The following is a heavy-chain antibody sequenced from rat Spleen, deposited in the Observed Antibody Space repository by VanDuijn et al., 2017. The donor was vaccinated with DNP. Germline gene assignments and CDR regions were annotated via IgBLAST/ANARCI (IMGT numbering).Heavy chain of an antibody. V-gene: IGHV5-22*01. CDR1: GFIFSDYA. CDR3: TRPPGFAY. J-gene: IGHJ3*01. D-gene: IGHD1-4*01. Sequence: EVQLVESGGGLVQPGNSLKLSCAASGFIFSDYAMAWVRRSPKKGLEWVAYISNDGGSTYYGDSMKGRFTISRDNVKSTLYLQMNSLRSEDMATYYCTRPPGFAYWGQGTLVTVSS. CDR2: ISNDGGST.